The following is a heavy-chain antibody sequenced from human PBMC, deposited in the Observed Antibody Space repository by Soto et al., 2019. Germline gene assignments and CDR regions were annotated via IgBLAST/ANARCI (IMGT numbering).Heavy chain of an antibody. Sequence: SETLSLTCTVSGASIGSGNYYWSWIRQPPGKGLEWIGYIYDSGSTYNSPSLRTRATFSVDTSKTQFSLNLDSVTAADTAVYFCARDSGGLGDFASWGQGTLVTVSS. CDR2: IYDSGST. J-gene: IGHJ4*02. CDR3: ARDSGGLGDFAS. V-gene: IGHV4-30-4*01. D-gene: IGHD2-15*01. CDR1: GASIGSGNYY.